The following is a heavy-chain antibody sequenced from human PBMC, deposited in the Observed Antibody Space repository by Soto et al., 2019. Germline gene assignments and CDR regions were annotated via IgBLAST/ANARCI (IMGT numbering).Heavy chain of an antibody. CDR1: EYTFTGYY. CDR3: ARAVAVGWGWFDP. CDR2: INPNSGGT. D-gene: IGHD6-19*01. V-gene: IGHV1-2*02. J-gene: IGHJ5*02. Sequence: ASVKVSCKASEYTFTGYYMHWVRQAPGQGLEWMGWINPNSGGTNYAQKFQGRVTMTRDTSISTAYMELSRLRSDDTAVYYCARAVAVGWGWFDPWGQGTLVTVSS.